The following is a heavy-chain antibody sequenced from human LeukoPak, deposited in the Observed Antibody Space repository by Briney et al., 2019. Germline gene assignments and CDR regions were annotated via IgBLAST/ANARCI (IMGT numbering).Heavy chain of an antibody. D-gene: IGHD3-10*01. Sequence: SETLSLTCAVSSGSISSGGYSWSWIRQPPGKGLEWIGYIYHSGSTYYNPSLKSRVTISVDRSKNQFSLKLSSVTAADTAVYYCASHTRYGSGSYYFDYWGQGTLVTVSS. V-gene: IGHV4-30-2*01. CDR1: SGSISSGGYS. CDR3: ASHTRYGSGSYYFDY. CDR2: IYHSGST. J-gene: IGHJ4*02.